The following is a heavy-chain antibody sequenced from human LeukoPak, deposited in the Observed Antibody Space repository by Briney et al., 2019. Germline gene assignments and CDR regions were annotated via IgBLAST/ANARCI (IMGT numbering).Heavy chain of an antibody. V-gene: IGHV3-21*01. D-gene: IGHD3-10*01. CDR1: GFTFSSYT. J-gene: IGHJ6*02. Sequence: PGGSLRLSCAASGFTFSSYTMNWVRQAPGKGLEWVSSISSSSSYIYYADSVKGRFTISRDNAKNSLYLQMDSLRAEDTAVYYCARDLIAMVRDQQAYYYYYGMDVWGQGTTVTVSS. CDR2: ISSSSSYI. CDR3: ARDLIAMVRDQQAYYYYYGMDV.